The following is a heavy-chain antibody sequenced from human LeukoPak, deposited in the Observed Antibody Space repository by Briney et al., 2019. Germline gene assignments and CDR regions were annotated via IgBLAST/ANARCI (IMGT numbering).Heavy chain of an antibody. J-gene: IGHJ3*02. CDR2: ISSSSSYI. CDR3: ARDLLMGATTMVGNSLPFAFDI. Sequence: GGSLRLSCAASGFTFSSYSMNWVRQAPGKGLEWVSSISSSSSYIYYADSVKGRFTISRDNSKNTLYLQMNSLRAEDTAVYYCARDLLMGATTMVGNSLPFAFDIWGQGTMVTVSS. D-gene: IGHD1-26*01. V-gene: IGHV3-21*01. CDR1: GFTFSSYS.